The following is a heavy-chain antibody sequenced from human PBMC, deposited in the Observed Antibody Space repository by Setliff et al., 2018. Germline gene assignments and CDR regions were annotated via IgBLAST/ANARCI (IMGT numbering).Heavy chain of an antibody. CDR2: INPNNGGT. D-gene: IGHD3-3*01. J-gene: IGHJ5*02. V-gene: IGHV1-2*06. Sequence: ASVKVSCKASGYTFTDHHLYWVRQAPGQGLECMGRINPNNGGTNYAQKFQGRVTLTRDTSITTVYTELSTLTSDDTAVYYCVREGLSFGPGCCPNWLDPWGQGTLVTVSS. CDR1: GYTFTDHH. CDR3: VREGLSFGPGCCPNWLDP.